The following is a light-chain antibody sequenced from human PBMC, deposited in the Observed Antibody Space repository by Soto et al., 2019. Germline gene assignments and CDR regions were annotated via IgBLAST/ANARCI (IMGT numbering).Light chain of an antibody. CDR3: SSHTSSSTLVV. V-gene: IGLV2-14*01. J-gene: IGLJ2*01. CDR2: DVS. Sequence: QSALTPPASVSGSPGQSITISCTGTSSDVGGYNYVSWYQQHPGKAPKLMIYDVSNRPSGVSNRFSGSKSGNTASLTISGLQAEDEADYYCSSHTSSSTLVVFGGGTQLTVL. CDR1: SSDVGGYNY.